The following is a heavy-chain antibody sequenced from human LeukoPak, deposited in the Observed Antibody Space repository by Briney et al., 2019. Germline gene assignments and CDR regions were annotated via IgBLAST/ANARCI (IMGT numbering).Heavy chain of an antibody. CDR3: ARDAGEQRYSSGIHFGY. D-gene: IGHD6-19*01. Sequence: PGGSLRLSCAASGFTVSRNYMSWVRQAPGKGLEWVSVIYSGGSTYYADSVKGRFTISRDNSKNTLYLQMNSLRAEDTAVYYCARDAGEQRYSSGIHFGYWGQGTLVTVSS. CDR2: IYSGGST. J-gene: IGHJ4*02. V-gene: IGHV3-53*01. CDR1: GFTVSRNY.